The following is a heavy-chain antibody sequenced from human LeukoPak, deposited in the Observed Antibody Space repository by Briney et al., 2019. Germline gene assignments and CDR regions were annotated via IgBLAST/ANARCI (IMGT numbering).Heavy chain of an antibody. CDR1: GFTFSSYW. CDR2: IKQDGSEK. V-gene: IGHV3-7*01. Sequence: GGSVGLSCAASGFTFSSYWMSWVRQGPGKGLEWVANIKQDGSEKYYVDSVKGRFTISRDNAKNSLYLQMNSLRAEDTAVYYCARDLYYDSSGYYYQGRDYWGQGTLVTVSS. D-gene: IGHD3-22*01. J-gene: IGHJ4*02. CDR3: ARDLYYDSSGYYYQGRDY.